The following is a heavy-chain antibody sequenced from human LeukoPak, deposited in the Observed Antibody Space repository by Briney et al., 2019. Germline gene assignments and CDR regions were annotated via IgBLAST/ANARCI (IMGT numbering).Heavy chain of an antibody. V-gene: IGHV4-39*01. CDR2: ICSSGSA. Sequence: SETLSLTCTVSGGSISNRNYHWGWIRQPPGKGLEWIGSICSSGSAYYNPSLKSRVTTSIDTSKNQFSLKLSSVTAADTAVYYCARQGDIVVVPAAMVAYMDVWGKGTTVTISS. CDR3: ARQGDIVVVPAAMVAYMDV. CDR1: GGSISNRNYH. J-gene: IGHJ6*03. D-gene: IGHD2-2*01.